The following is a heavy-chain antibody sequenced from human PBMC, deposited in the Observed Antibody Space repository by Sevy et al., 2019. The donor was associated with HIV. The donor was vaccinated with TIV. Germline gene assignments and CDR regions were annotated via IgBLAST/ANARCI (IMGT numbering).Heavy chain of an antibody. V-gene: IGHV4-59*01. Sequence: SETLSLTCTVSGGSISAYYWSWIRQPPGKALEYIGFIYYTGSTYYNPSLNNRVTISVDTSKNQFSLNLSSVTAADTAVYYCTRSPPVRSGDDSLNWFDPWGQGTVVTVSS. D-gene: IGHD5-12*01. CDR3: TRSPPVRSGDDSLNWFDP. CDR1: GGSISAYY. CDR2: IYYTGST. J-gene: IGHJ5*02.